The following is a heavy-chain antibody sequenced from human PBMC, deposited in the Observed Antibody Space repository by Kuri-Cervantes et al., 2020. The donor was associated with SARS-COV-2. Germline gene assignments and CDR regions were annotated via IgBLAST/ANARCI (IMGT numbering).Heavy chain of an antibody. CDR3: AKDRELRLGELSYYYYMDV. Sequence: GGSLRLSCAASGFTFSSYSMNWVRQAPGKGLEWVSSISSSRSYIYYADSVKGRFTISRDNAKNSLYLQMNSLRAEDTAVYYCAKDRELRLGELSYYYYMDVWGKGTTVTVSS. CDR2: ISSSRSYI. V-gene: IGHV3-21*01. J-gene: IGHJ6*03. CDR1: GFTFSSYS. D-gene: IGHD3-16*02.